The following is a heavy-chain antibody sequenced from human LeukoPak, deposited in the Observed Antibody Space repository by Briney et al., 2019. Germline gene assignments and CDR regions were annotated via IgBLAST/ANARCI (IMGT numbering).Heavy chain of an antibody. D-gene: IGHD2-15*01. CDR2: INDHTP. Sequence: SGGSLRLSCKASGFSFSTSSISWVRQAPGKGLEWVSAINDHTPYYTDSVKGRFTVSRDNSQYTVYLQMNSLRAEDSAVYYCARGLHRRCSGGICYQPFDYWGQGTLVTVSS. CDR1: GFSFSTSS. J-gene: IGHJ4*02. V-gene: IGHV3-23*01. CDR3: ARGLHRRCSGGICYQPFDY.